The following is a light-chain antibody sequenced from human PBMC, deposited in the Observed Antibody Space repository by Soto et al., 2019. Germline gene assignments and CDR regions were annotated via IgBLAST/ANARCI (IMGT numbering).Light chain of an antibody. V-gene: IGLV1-40*01. CDR2: GNS. J-gene: IGLJ1*01. CDR1: SSNIGAGYD. CDR3: QAWDSSTARV. Sequence: QSVLTQPPSVSGAPGQRVTISCTGSSSNIGAGYDVHWYQQLPGTAPKLLIYGNSNRPSGIPERFSGSNSGNTATLTISGTQAMDEADYYCQAWDSSTARVFGTGTKVTVL.